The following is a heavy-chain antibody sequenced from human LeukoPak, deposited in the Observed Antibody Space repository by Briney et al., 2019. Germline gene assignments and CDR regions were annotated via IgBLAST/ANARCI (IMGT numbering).Heavy chain of an antibody. CDR2: IRSDGINR. CDR1: GFTFSSFG. Sequence: GGSLRLSCAASGFTFSSFGMHWVRQAPGKGLEWVTFIRSDGINRYYADSVKGRFTISRDNSKTTLYLQMNSLRAEDTAVYYCAKDRPRDGYNPPGGAWGQGTLVTVSS. D-gene: IGHD5-24*01. V-gene: IGHV3-30*02. J-gene: IGHJ5*02. CDR3: AKDRPRDGYNPPGGA.